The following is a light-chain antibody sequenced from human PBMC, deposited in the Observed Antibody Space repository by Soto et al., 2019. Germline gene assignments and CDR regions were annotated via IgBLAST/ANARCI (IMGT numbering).Light chain of an antibody. CDR3: QPYDSSLRGV. J-gene: IGLJ3*02. CDR1: SSNIGAGYD. V-gene: IGLV1-40*01. CDR2: GNS. Sequence: QSVLTQPPSVSGAPGQRVTISCTGSSSNIGAGYDVHWYQQLPGTAPKLLIYGNSNRPSGVPDRFSGSKSGTSASLAITGLQAEDEADYYCQPYDSSLRGVFGGGTKLTVL.